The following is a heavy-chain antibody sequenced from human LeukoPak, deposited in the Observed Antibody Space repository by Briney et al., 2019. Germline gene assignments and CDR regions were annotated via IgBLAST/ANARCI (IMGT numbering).Heavy chain of an antibody. CDR2: INHSGST. CDR1: GGSFGGYY. Sequence: SETLSLTCAVYGGSFGGYYWSWIRQPPGKGLEWIGEINHSGSTNYNPSLKSRVTISVDTSKNQFSLKLSSVTAADTAVYYCARGRAYGSGSYYRSPYNWFDPWGQGTLVTVSS. V-gene: IGHV4-34*01. D-gene: IGHD3-10*01. J-gene: IGHJ5*02. CDR3: ARGRAYGSGSYYRSPYNWFDP.